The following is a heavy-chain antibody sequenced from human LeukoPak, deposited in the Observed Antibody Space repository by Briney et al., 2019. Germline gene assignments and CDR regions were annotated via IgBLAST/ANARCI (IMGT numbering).Heavy chain of an antibody. Sequence: GGSLRLSCAASGFTVSNYHINWVRQAPGWGLEWVAAIIHTGVETYYADSVKGRFTLSRDNSKNTLYLQMNSLRAEDTAVYYCAKTVHDGNSYYYDFDYWGQGTLVTVSS. J-gene: IGHJ4*02. CDR3: AKTVHDGNSYYYDFDY. CDR1: GFTVSNYH. D-gene: IGHD3-22*01. CDR2: IIHTGVET. V-gene: IGHV3-23*01.